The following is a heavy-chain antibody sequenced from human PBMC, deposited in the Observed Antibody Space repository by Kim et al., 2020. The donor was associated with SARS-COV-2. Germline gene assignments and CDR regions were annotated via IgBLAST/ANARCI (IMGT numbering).Heavy chain of an antibody. J-gene: IGHJ2*01. CDR3: ARGKSFGITMVRGVIITPHWYFDL. D-gene: IGHD3-10*01. Sequence: SETLSLTCAVYGGSFSGYYWSWIRQPPGKGLEWIGEINHSGSTNYNPSLKSRVTISVDTSKNQISLKLSSVTAADTAVYYCARGKSFGITMVRGVIITPHWYFDLWGRGTLVTVSS. CDR1: GGSFSGYY. V-gene: IGHV4-34*01. CDR2: INHSGST.